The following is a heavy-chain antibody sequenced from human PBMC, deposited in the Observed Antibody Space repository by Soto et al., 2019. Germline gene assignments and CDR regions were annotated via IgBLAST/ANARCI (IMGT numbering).Heavy chain of an antibody. CDR2: ISGTGGST. CDR1: GFTFNNYA. J-gene: IGHJ3*02. CDR3: GKGNYKWGTGDAFDI. D-gene: IGHD7-27*01. V-gene: IGHV3-23*01. Sequence: QPGGSLRLSCAASGFTFNNYALNWVRQAPGKGLEWVSSISGTGGSTFYAGSAKGRFTISRDNSKNTLFLQMTSLRAEDTAVYYCGKGNYKWGTGDAFDIWGQVTMVTVSS.